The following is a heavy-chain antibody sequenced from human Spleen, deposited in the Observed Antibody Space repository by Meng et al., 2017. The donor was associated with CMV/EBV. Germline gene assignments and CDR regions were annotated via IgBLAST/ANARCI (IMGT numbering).Heavy chain of an antibody. CDR1: GFTFRSYE. CDR2: ISSSGSTI. CDR3: AREAYYDSSGDAFDI. V-gene: IGHV3-48*03. D-gene: IGHD3-22*01. Sequence: GESLKISCAASGFTFRSYEMNWVRQAPGKGLEWVSYISSSGSTIYYADSVKGRFTISRDNAKNSLYLQMNSLRAEDTAVYYCAREAYYDSSGDAFDIWGQGTMVTVSS. J-gene: IGHJ3*02.